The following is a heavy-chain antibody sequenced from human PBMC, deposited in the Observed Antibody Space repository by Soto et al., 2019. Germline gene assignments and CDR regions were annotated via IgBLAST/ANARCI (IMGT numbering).Heavy chain of an antibody. CDR3: ARVGRTRATVTTDAFDV. J-gene: IGHJ3*01. CDR1: GGSISGYY. CDR2: IYASGNT. Sequence: QVQLQESGPGLVKPSETLSLTCTVSGGSISGYYWSWIRQPAGKRLEWIGRIYASGNTNKNPSLKSRVTMSVDTSKNQCSLRLTPVTAADTAVYYCARVGRTRATVTTDAFDVWGQGTKVTVSS. D-gene: IGHD4-17*01. V-gene: IGHV4-4*07.